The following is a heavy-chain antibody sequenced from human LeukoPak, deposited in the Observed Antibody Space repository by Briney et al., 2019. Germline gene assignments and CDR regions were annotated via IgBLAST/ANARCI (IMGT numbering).Heavy chain of an antibody. D-gene: IGHD1-26*01. V-gene: IGHV1-24*01. Sequence: ASVKVSCKVSGYTLTELSMHWVRQAPGKGLEWMGGFDPEDGETIYAQKFQGRVTMTEDTSTDTAYMELSSLRSEDTAVYYCATSRSYYVYFDYWGQGTLVTVSS. CDR1: GYTLTELS. CDR2: FDPEDGET. J-gene: IGHJ4*02. CDR3: ATSRSYYVYFDY.